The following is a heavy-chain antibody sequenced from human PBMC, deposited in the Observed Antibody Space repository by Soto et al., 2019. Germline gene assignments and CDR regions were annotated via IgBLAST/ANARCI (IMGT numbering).Heavy chain of an antibody. CDR2: TISDGSST. CDR3: ARDSGSYLRDAFDI. D-gene: IGHD1-26*01. CDR1: GFTLSSYW. Sequence: EVQLVESGGGIVQPGGSLRLSCAASGFTLSSYWMHWVRQVPGKGPVWVSRTISDGSSTNYADSVKGRFTISRDNAKNTLYLQLNSLRAEDTAVYYCARDSGSYLRDAFDIWGQGTMVTVSS. J-gene: IGHJ3*02. V-gene: IGHV3-74*01.